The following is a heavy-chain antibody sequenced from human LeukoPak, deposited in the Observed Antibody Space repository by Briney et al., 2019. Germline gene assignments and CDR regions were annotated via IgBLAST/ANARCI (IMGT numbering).Heavy chain of an antibody. CDR1: GSTFSSYG. J-gene: IGHJ4*02. Sequence: GSLRLSCAASGSTFSSYGMHWVRQAPGKGLEWVAVIWYDGSNKYYADSVKGRFTISRDNSKNTLYLQMNSLRAEDTAVYYCARDHAIFGVVIPYFDYWGQGTLVTVSS. CDR3: ARDHAIFGVVIPYFDY. CDR2: IWYDGSNK. V-gene: IGHV3-33*01. D-gene: IGHD3-3*01.